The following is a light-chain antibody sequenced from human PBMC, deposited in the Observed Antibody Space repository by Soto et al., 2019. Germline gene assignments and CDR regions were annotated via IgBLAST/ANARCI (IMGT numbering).Light chain of an antibody. Sequence: QSVLTQPASVSGSPGQSITISCTGTSSDVGSYNLVSWYQQHPGKAPKLMIYEVSKRPSEVSNRFSGSKSGNTASLTISGLQAEDEADYYCCSYAGSREVFGGGTKLTVL. CDR3: CSYAGSREV. J-gene: IGLJ2*01. V-gene: IGLV2-23*02. CDR1: SSDVGSYNL. CDR2: EVS.